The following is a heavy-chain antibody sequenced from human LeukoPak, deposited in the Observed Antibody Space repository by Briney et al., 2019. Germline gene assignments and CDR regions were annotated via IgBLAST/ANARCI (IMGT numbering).Heavy chain of an antibody. CDR1: GYSFTSYW. Sequence: GESLKISCKGSGYSFTSYWIGWVRQMPGKGLEWMGIIYPGDPDTRYSPSFQGQVTISADKSISTAYLQWSSLKASDTAMYYCARHFSQQLSYYYYGMDVWGQGTTVTVSS. CDR2: IYPGDPDT. D-gene: IGHD6-13*01. CDR3: ARHFSQQLSYYYYGMDV. V-gene: IGHV5-51*01. J-gene: IGHJ6*02.